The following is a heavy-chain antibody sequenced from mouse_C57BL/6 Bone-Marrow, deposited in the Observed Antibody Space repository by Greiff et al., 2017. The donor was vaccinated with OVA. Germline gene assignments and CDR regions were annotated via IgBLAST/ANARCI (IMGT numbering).Heavy chain of an antibody. CDR2: ISGGGGNT. V-gene: IGHV5-9*01. D-gene: IGHD6-1*01. CDR1: GFTFSSYT. CDR3: ARPLLSSDY. J-gene: IGHJ3*01. Sequence: EVKLVESGGGLVKPGGSLKLSCAASGFTFSSYTMSWVRQTPEKRLEWVATISGGGGNTYYPDSVKGRFTISRDNAKNTLYLQMSSLMSEDTALDYCARPLLSSDYWGQGTLVTVSA.